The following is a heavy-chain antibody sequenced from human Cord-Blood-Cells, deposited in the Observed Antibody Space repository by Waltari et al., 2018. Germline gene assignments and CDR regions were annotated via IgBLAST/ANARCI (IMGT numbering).Heavy chain of an antibody. V-gene: IGHV2-26*01. CDR2: IFSNDEK. Sequence: QVTLKESGPVLVKPTETLTLTCTVSGFSLSNPRMGVSWIRQPPGKALEWLAHIFSNDEKSYSTSLKSRLTISKDTSKSQVVLTMTNMDPVDTATYYCARSSELGFDYWGQGTLVTVSS. CDR3: ARSSELGFDY. CDR1: GFSLSNPRMG. D-gene: IGHD7-27*01. J-gene: IGHJ4*02.